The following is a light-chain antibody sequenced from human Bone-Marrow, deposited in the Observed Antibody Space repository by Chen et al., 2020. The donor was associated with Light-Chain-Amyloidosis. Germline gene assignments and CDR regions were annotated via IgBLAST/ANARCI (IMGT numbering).Light chain of an antibody. Sequence: SYELTQPPSVSVSPGQTARITCSGDDLPTKYAYWYQQKPGQAPVLVIHRDTERPSVISERFSGSSSATTATLTISGVQAEDEADYHCQSADSSGTYEVIFGGGTKLTVL. CDR2: RDT. V-gene: IGLV3-25*03. CDR1: DLPTKY. CDR3: QSADSSGTYEVI. J-gene: IGLJ2*01.